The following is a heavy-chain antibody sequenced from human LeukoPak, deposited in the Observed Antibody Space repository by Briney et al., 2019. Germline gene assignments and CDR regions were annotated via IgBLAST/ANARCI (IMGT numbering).Heavy chain of an antibody. Sequence: SVKVSCKASGGTFSSYAISWVRQAPGQGLEWMGGIILIFGTANYAQKFQGRVTITADESTSTAYMELSSLRSEDTAVYYCATVDTAMVPFYYWGQGTLVTVSS. V-gene: IGHV1-69*13. J-gene: IGHJ4*02. CDR1: GGTFSSYA. CDR2: IILIFGTA. D-gene: IGHD5-18*01. CDR3: ATVDTAMVPFYY.